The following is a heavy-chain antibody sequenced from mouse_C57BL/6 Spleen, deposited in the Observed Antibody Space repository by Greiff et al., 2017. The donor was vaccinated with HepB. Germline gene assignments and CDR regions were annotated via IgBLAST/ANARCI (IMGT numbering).Heavy chain of an antibody. J-gene: IGHJ2*01. D-gene: IGHD1-1*02. CDR2: ISYDGSN. CDR3: ARREYYGYFDY. V-gene: IGHV3-6*01. Sequence: VQLKESGPGLVKPSQSLSLTCSVTGYSITSGYYWNWIRQFPGNKLEWMGYISYDGSNNYNPSLKNRISITRDTSKNQFFLKLNSVTTEDTATYYCARREYYGYFDYWGQGTTLTVSS. CDR1: GYSITSGYY.